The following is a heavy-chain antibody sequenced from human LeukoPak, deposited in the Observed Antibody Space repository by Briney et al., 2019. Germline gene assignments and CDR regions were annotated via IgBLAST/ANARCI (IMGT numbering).Heavy chain of an antibody. CDR3: ARDLSSGYYYAGFDY. Sequence: AGSLRLACAASGFTFSSYWMHWVRHPPGKMLVWVSPINSDGSSTSYADSVKGRFTISRDRAKNTLYLRMNSLRAEDTAVYYCARDLSSGYYYAGFDYWGQGTLVTVSS. V-gene: IGHV3-74*01. CDR1: GFTFSSYW. CDR2: INSDGSST. D-gene: IGHD3-22*01. J-gene: IGHJ4*02.